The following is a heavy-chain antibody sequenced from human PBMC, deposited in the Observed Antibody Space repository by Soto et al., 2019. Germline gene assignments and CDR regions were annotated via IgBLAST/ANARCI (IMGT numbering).Heavy chain of an antibody. CDR1: GFTFSSYD. J-gene: IGHJ4*02. CDR3: ARAIGPTLFDY. V-gene: IGHV3-13*04. Sequence: GALRLSCSASGFTFSSYDMHWVRQGPGKGLEWVSAIGTAGDTNYAGSVKGRFTISRENAKNSLYLQMNSLRAGDTAIYFCARAIGPTLFDYWGQGTLVTVSS. CDR2: IGTAGDT. D-gene: IGHD3-22*01.